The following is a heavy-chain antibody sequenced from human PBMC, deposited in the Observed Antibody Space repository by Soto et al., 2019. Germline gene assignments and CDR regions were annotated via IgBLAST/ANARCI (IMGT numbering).Heavy chain of an antibody. CDR2: VIPIFGTT. D-gene: IGHD6-13*01. Sequence: QVQLVQSGAEVKKPGSSVKVSCKASGGTFSSFAIIWVRQAPGQGLEWMGGVIPIFGTTDYAQKFQGRVTIIADESTSTAYIELSSLGSEDTAVYYCAREAAAGTNRFDPWGQGTLVIVSS. J-gene: IGHJ5*02. V-gene: IGHV1-69*01. CDR1: GGTFSSFA. CDR3: AREAAAGTNRFDP.